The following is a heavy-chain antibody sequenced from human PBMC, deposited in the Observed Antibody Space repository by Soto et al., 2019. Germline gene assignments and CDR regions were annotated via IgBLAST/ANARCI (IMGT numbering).Heavy chain of an antibody. CDR1: GGTFSSYA. CDR2: LIPIFGTA. V-gene: IGHV1-69*12. Sequence: QVQLVQSGAEVKKPGSSVKVSCKASGGTFSSYAITWVRQAPGQGLEWMGGLIPIFGTANYAQTFQGRVTITADESTSTAYMELSSLRSEDTAVYYCARDRGPSSGYYPYWFDPWGQGTLVTVSS. D-gene: IGHD3-22*01. CDR3: ARDRGPSSGYYPYWFDP. J-gene: IGHJ5*02.